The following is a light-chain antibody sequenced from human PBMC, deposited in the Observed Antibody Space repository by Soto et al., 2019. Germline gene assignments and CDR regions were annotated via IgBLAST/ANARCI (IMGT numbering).Light chain of an antibody. Sequence: DIQMTQSPSTLSASIGDRVTITCRASQRIDTWLAWYQQKPGKAPKLLIYAASSLESGVPSRFSGSGSGTEFTLTISSLQPDDFATYYCHHYNTYSTFGQGTKVDIK. CDR3: HHYNTYST. CDR2: AAS. CDR1: QRIDTW. V-gene: IGKV1-5*03. J-gene: IGKJ1*01.